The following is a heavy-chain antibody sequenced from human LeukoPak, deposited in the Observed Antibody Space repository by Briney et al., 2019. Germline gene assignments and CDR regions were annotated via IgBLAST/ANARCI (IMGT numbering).Heavy chain of an antibody. CDR2: IYYSGST. D-gene: IGHD3-16*01. CDR3: ARHSPYADYFDY. V-gene: IGHV4-59*08. Sequence: SETLSLTCTVSGGSISSYYWSWIRQPPGKGLEWIGYIYYSGSTNYNPSLKSRVTISVDTSKNQFSLKLSSVAAADTAVYYCARHSPYADYFDYWGQGTLVTVSS. J-gene: IGHJ4*02. CDR1: GGSISSYY.